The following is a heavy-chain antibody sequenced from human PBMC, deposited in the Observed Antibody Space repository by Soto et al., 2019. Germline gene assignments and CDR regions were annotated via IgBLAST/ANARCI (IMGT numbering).Heavy chain of an antibody. J-gene: IGHJ5*02. CDR2: IDPSDSYT. D-gene: IGHD6-19*01. CDR3: ARHGEAVAGTGFDP. V-gene: IGHV5-10-1*01. CDR1: GYSFTSYW. Sequence: VGSLKISCNGSGYSFTSYWISWGRQMPGKGLEWMGSIDPSDSYTNYSPSFQGHVTISADKSISTAYLQWSSLKASDTAMYYCARHGEAVAGTGFDPWGQGTLVTVSS.